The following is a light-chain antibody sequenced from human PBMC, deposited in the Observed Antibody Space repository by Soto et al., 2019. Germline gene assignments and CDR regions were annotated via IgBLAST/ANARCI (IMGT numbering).Light chain of an antibody. CDR2: AAS. J-gene: IGKJ2*01. CDR3: QQYGSSSYT. V-gene: IGKV3-20*01. CDR1: QSISSSY. Sequence: EIVLTQSPGTLSLSPGETATLSCRASQSISSSYLAWYQQKPGQAPRLLIYAASSRATGIPDRFSGSGSGTDFTLTISRLEPEGFAVYYCQQYGSSSYTFGQGTQLEIK.